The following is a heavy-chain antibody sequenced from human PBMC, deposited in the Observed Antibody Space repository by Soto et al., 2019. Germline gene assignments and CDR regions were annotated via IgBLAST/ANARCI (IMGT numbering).Heavy chain of an antibody. J-gene: IGHJ4*02. CDR2: VIPLLGSV. D-gene: IGHD5-12*01. V-gene: IGHV1-69*06. CDR3: EGFGYSKGYAY. CDR1: GHTSNSYV. Sequence: QVQLVQSGAEVQKPGSSVKVSCRASGHTSNSYVIMWVRQAPGQGLEWMGGVIPLLGSVADAQNVRGRVTISADKSISTASVHMTNLRLDDSALYYCEGFGYSKGYAYWCQGTHDSVSS.